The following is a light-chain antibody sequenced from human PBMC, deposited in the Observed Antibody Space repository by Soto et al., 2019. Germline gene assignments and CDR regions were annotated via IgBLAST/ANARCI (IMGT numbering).Light chain of an antibody. V-gene: IGKV3-15*01. CDR2: GAS. CDR1: QSIIVY. Sequence: EIVLTQSPATLSFSPGERATLSCRASQSIIVYLAWYQQKPGQAPRLLIHGASTRATGTPARFSGSGSGTEFTLTISSLQSEDSAVYYCQQYKNWPPWTFGQGTRLEI. J-gene: IGKJ5*01. CDR3: QQYKNWPPWT.